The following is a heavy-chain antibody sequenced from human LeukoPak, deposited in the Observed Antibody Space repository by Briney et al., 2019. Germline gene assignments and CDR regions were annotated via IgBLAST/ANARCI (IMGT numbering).Heavy chain of an antibody. CDR1: GFTFSSYS. CDR2: ISSSSTTI. D-gene: IGHD3-16*02. V-gene: IGHV3-48*04. CDR3: ARDLGVILAYNWFDS. J-gene: IGHJ5*01. Sequence: GGSLRLSCVASGFTFSSYSMNWVRQAPGKGLEWVSYISSSSTTIYYADSVKGRFTISRDNAKKSLYLQMSSLRSEDTAVYYCARDLGVILAYNWFDSWGQGTLVTVSS.